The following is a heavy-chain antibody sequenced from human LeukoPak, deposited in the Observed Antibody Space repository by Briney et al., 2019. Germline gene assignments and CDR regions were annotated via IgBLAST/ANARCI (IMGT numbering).Heavy chain of an antibody. V-gene: IGHV3-21*01. CDR1: GFTFSSYS. Sequence: GGSLRLSCAASGFTFSSYSMNWVRQALGKGLEWVSSISSSSSYIYYADSVKGRFTISRDNAKNSLYLQMNSLRAEDTAVYYCARDVRIAARPLWFDPWGQGTLVTVSS. CDR2: ISSSSSYI. J-gene: IGHJ5*02. D-gene: IGHD6-6*01. CDR3: ARDVRIAARPLWFDP.